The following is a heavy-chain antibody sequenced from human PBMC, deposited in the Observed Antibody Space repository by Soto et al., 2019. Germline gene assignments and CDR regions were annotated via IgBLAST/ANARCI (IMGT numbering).Heavy chain of an antibody. V-gene: IGHV3-30*18. D-gene: IGHD1-26*01. CDR2: ISYDGSDK. CDR1: GFTFSTSA. J-gene: IGHJ4*02. CDR3: ANGPPGIEGGIGGIDC. Sequence: QVQLVESGGGVVQPGRSLRLSCVASGFTFSTSAIHWVRQAPGKGLEWVALISYDGSDKYYADSVKGRFTISRDNAKNTLYLQMNSLRTEDTAVYYCANGPPGIEGGIGGIDCWGQGTLVTVST.